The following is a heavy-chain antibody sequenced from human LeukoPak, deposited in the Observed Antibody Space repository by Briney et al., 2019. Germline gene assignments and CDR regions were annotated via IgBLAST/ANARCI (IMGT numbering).Heavy chain of an antibody. V-gene: IGHV4-30-2*01. J-gene: IGHJ5*02. D-gene: IGHD3-10*01. CDR3: ASWYYGSAFDP. Sequence: SETLSLTCAVSGGSISSGGYSWSWIRQPPGKGLEWIGYIYHSGSTYYNPSLKSRVTISVDRSKNQFSLKLSSVTAADTAVYYCASWYYGSAFDPWGQGTLVTVSS. CDR2: IYHSGST. CDR1: GGSISSGGYS.